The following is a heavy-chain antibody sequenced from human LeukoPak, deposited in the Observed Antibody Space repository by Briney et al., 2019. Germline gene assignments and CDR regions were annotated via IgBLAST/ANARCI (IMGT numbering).Heavy chain of an antibody. CDR2: IWYDGSNK. CDR1: GFTFSSYG. V-gene: IGHV3-33*01. J-gene: IGHJ4*02. D-gene: IGHD3-10*01. CDR3: ARDRITMVRGIGDYHFDY. Sequence: GGSLRLSCAASGFTFSSYGMHWVRQAPGKGLEWVAVIWYDGSNKYYADSVKGRFTISRDNSKNTLYLQMNSLRAEDTAVYYCARDRITMVRGIGDYHFDYWGQGTLVTVSS.